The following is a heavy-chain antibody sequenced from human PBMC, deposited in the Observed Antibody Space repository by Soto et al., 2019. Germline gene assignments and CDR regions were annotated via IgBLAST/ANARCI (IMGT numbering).Heavy chain of an antibody. D-gene: IGHD6-13*01. J-gene: IGHJ4*02. Sequence: QVQLVQSGAEVKKPGASVKVSCKASGYTFTSYAMHWVRQAPGQRLEWMGWINAGNGNTKYSQKFQGRVTITRDTSASTAYMELSSLRSEDTAVYYCARGDSSSWYSFDYWGQGTLVTVSS. V-gene: IGHV1-3*01. CDR3: ARGDSSSWYSFDY. CDR2: INAGNGNT. CDR1: GYTFTSYA.